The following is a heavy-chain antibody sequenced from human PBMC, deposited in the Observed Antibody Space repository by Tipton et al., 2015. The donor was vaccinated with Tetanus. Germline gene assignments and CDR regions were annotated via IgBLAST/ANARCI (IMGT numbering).Heavy chain of an antibody. V-gene: IGHV3-21*01. Sequence: SLRLSCAASGFTFSNYHFNWVRQSPGKGLEWVSSISSSGAYIYYADSVKGRFTISRDEAKKSVSLEMSSLTVGDTAVYYCARDRGEDWTNFYYMDVWGKGATVIVSS. CDR1: GFTFSNYH. D-gene: IGHD3/OR15-3a*01. J-gene: IGHJ6*03. CDR3: ARDRGEDWTNFYYMDV. CDR2: ISSSGAYI.